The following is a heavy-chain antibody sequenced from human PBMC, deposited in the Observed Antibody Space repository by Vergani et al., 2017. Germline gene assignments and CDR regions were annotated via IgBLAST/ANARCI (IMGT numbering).Heavy chain of an antibody. CDR3: ASTVRGVHVGWFDP. J-gene: IGHJ5*02. V-gene: IGHV1-69*09. D-gene: IGHD3-10*01. CDR1: GYTFTGYY. Sequence: QVQLVQSGAEVKKPGASVKVSCKASGYTFTGYYMHWVRQAPGQGLEWMGRIIPILGIANYAQKFQGRVTITADKSTSTAYMELSSLGAEDTAVYYCASTVRGVHVGWFDPWGQGTRVTVSS. CDR2: IIPILGIA.